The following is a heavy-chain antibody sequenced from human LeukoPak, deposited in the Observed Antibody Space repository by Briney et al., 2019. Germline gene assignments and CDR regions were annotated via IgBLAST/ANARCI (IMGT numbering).Heavy chain of an antibody. D-gene: IGHD7-27*01. V-gene: IGHV4-61*01. CDR2: MYYTGGT. CDR3: AGTGLFFDY. Sequence: SETLSLTCTVSGGSISSSSHYWSWIRQPPGKGLEWIGHMYYTGGTNYNPSLKSRVSISLDTSKKHFSLKLSSVTAADTAVYYCAGTGLFFDYWGQGILVTVSS. J-gene: IGHJ4*02. CDR1: GGSISSSSHY.